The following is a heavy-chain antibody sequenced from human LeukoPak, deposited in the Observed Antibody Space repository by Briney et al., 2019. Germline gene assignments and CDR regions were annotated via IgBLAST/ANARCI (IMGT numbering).Heavy chain of an antibody. J-gene: IGHJ6*02. Sequence: GRSLRLSCAASGFNFDDYGMHWVRQVPGKGLEWVSGISWTGAYIGYADSVKGRFTVSRDNAKNSLYLEMNSLRAEDTALYYCVKDRSPYYYDTTEGGMDVWGQGTTVTVSS. CDR2: ISWTGAYI. D-gene: IGHD3-22*01. V-gene: IGHV3-9*01. CDR3: VKDRSPYYYDTTEGGMDV. CDR1: GFNFDDYG.